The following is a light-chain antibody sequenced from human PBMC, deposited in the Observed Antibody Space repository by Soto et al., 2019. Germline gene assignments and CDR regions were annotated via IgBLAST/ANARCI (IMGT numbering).Light chain of an antibody. CDR3: CSYAGGHWL. J-gene: IGLJ3*02. CDR1: SSDVGAYNL. V-gene: IGLV2-23*01. CDR2: AAT. Sequence: QSALTQPASVSGSPGQSITISCAGTSSDVGAYNLISWYQQHPGKAPRVMIYAATERPSGVSNRFSGSKSGNTASLIISGLQAEDEGDYYCCSYAGGHWLFGGGTKLTVL.